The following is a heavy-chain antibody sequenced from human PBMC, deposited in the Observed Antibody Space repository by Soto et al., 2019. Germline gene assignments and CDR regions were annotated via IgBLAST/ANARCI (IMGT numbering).Heavy chain of an antibody. V-gene: IGHV3-23*01. Sequence: GGSLRLSCRASGFTFGNYAMAWVRQAPGRGLEWVSGISASGGRTYYADSAKGRFTISRDNSNNTLYLQMSSLRAEDTAVYYCAKDLEVLSAGFDSWGQGALVTVSS. CDR3: AKDLEVLSAGFDS. CDR1: GFTFGNYA. J-gene: IGHJ4*01. CDR2: ISASGGRT. D-gene: IGHD2-2*01.